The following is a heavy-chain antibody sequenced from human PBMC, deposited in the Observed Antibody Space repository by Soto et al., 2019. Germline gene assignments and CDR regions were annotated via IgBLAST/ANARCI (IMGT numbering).Heavy chain of an antibody. D-gene: IGHD6-19*01. CDR3: ARDYRSGYDN. V-gene: IGHV4-30-4*01. CDR2: VYYTGGS. Sequence: QVQLQESGPGLVKPSQPLSLICTVSGVSVSSGVYYWSWIRQPPGKGLEWIAYVYYTGGSYYNPSLNSRATISIDTSKNQFSLEMNSVTAADTAVFYCARDYRSGYDNWGQGVLVTVSS. J-gene: IGHJ4*02. CDR1: GVSVSSGVYY.